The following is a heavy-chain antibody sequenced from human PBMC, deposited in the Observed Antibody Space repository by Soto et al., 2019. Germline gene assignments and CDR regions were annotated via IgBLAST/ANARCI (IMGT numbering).Heavy chain of an antibody. CDR1: GYTFTSYG. CDR2: ISAYNGNT. V-gene: IGHV1-18*01. Sequence: QVQLVQSGAEVKKPGASVKVSCKASGYTFTSYGISWVRQAPGQGLEWMGWISAYNGNTNYAQKLQGRVTMTTDTXXSXAXXELRSLRSDDTAVYYCARAPSPNYYDSSGYTYFQHWGQGTLVTVSS. J-gene: IGHJ1*01. D-gene: IGHD3-22*01. CDR3: ARAPSPNYYDSSGYTYFQH.